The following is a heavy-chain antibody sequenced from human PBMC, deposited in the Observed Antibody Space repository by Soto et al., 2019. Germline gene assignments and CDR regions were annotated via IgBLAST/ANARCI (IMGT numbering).Heavy chain of an antibody. CDR3: AKGNNTTVGWPYYFES. V-gene: IGHV3-48*02. J-gene: IGHJ4*02. CDR2: SSPRGDTI. CDR1: GFSLANYP. D-gene: IGHD6-19*01. Sequence: HPXGSLRLSCVACGFSLANYPMNWVRQTPGKGLEWISYSSPRGDTIYYADSVEGRFTISRDNARNSLSLHMSSLRDEDSALYYCAKGNNTTVGWPYYFESCGQRVPATVSS.